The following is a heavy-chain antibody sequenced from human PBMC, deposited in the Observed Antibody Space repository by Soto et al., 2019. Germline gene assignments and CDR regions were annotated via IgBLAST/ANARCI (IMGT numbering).Heavy chain of an antibody. CDR3: ASREKSSSWYRSLYYFDY. CDR2: IIPIFGTA. CDR1: GGTFSSYA. J-gene: IGHJ4*02. V-gene: IGHV1-69*06. Sequence: QVQLVQSGAEVKKPGSSVKVSCKASGGTFSSYAISWVRQAPGQGLEWMGGIIPIFGTANYAQKFQGRVMITAYKSTSTAYMELSSLRSEDTAVYYCASREKSSSWYRSLYYFDYWGQGTLVTVSS. D-gene: IGHD6-13*01.